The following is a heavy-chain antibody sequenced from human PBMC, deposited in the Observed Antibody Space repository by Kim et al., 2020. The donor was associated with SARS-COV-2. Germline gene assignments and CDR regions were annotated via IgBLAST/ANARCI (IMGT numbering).Heavy chain of an antibody. Sequence: GGSLRLSCAASGFTVSSNYMSWVRQAPGKGLELVSVIYSGGSTYYADSVKGRFTISRDNSKNTLYLQMNSLRAEDTAVYYCARDRVFAAVGGAFDIWGQGTMVTVSS. CDR3: ARDRVFAAVGGAFDI. J-gene: IGHJ3*02. CDR2: IYSGGST. CDR1: GFTVSSNY. D-gene: IGHD3-10*01. V-gene: IGHV3-66*02.